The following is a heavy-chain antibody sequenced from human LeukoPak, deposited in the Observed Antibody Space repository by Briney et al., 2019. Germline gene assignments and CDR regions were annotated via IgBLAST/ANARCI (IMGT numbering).Heavy chain of an antibody. J-gene: IGHJ5*02. D-gene: IGHD1-14*01. CDR2: ISVYNGNT. CDR1: GYTFNSYG. V-gene: IGHV1-18*01. Sequence: GASVKVSCKASGYTFNSYGISWVRQAPGQGLEWMGWISVYNGNTNYAQKLQGRVTMTTDTSTSTAYMELRSLRSDDTAVYYCARDRLSPGPDGNWFDPWGQGTLVTVSS. CDR3: ARDRLSPGPDGNWFDP.